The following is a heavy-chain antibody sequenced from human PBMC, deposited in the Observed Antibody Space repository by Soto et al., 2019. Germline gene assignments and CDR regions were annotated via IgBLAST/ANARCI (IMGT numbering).Heavy chain of an antibody. V-gene: IGHV3-11*06. CDR3: ARGLYDSLYYFDY. J-gene: IGHJ4*02. Sequence: GGSLRLSCAASGFTFSDYYMSWIRQAPGKGLEWVSYISSSSSYTNYADSVKGRFTISRDNAKNSLYLQMNSLRAEDTAVYYCARGLYDSLYYFDYWGQGTLVTVSS. CDR1: GFTFSDYY. D-gene: IGHD2-8*01. CDR2: ISSSSSYT.